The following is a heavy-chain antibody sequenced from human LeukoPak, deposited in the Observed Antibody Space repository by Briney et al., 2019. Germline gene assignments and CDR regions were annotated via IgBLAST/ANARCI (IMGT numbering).Heavy chain of an antibody. D-gene: IGHD3-10*01. CDR2: ISSSGSTI. V-gene: IGHV3-48*03. J-gene: IGHJ6*03. CDR3: ARGKRFGELWIYYYMDV. CDR1: GCTFSSYE. Sequence: GRSLGLSCAASGCTFSSYEMDWVHQAPGKGLEWVSYISSSGSTIYYADSVKGRFTISRDNAKNSLYLQMNSLRAEDTAVYYCARGKRFGELWIYYYMDVWGKGTTVTVSS.